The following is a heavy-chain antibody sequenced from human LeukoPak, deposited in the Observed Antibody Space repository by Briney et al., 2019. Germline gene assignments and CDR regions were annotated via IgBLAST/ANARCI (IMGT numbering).Heavy chain of an antibody. J-gene: IGHJ6*02. CDR2: IWYDGSNK. CDR3: ARDGPTYRDGLDV. V-gene: IGHV3-33*01. Sequence: GGSLRLSCAASGFTFSNYGMHWVRQAPGKGLEWVTFIWYDGSNKYYADSVKGRFTISRDNSKNTLYLQLNSLRAEDTAVYYCARDGPTYRDGLDVWGQGTTVTVSS. D-gene: IGHD1-1*01. CDR1: GFTFSNYG.